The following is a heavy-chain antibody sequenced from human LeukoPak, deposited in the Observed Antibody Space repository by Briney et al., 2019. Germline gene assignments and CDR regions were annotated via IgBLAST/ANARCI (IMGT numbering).Heavy chain of an antibody. CDR2: ISGSGGST. D-gene: IGHD3-9*01. V-gene: IGHV3-23*01. CDR1: GFTFSSYA. CDR3: AKRRLLRRYFDPDYYFDY. J-gene: IGHJ4*02. Sequence: GGSLRLSCAASGFTFSSYAMSWVRQAPGKGLEWVSAISGSGGSTYYADSMKGRFTISRDNSKNTLYLQMNSPRAEDTAVYYCAKRRLLRRYFDPDYYFDYWGQGTLVTVSS.